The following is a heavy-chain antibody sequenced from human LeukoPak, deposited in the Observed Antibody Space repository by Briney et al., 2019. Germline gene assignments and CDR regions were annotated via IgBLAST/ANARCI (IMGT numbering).Heavy chain of an antibody. J-gene: IGHJ4*02. V-gene: IGHV3-9*01. CDR2: ISWNSGSI. D-gene: IGHD3-22*01. CDR1: GFTFDDYA. Sequence: GGSLRLSCAASGFTFDDYAMHWVRQAPGKGLEWVSGISWNSGSIGYADSVKGRFSISRDNAKNSLYLQMNSLRAEDTALYYCAKDMAKKHYYDSSGYASTWDYWGQGTLVTVSS. CDR3: AKDMAKKHYYDSSGYASTWDY.